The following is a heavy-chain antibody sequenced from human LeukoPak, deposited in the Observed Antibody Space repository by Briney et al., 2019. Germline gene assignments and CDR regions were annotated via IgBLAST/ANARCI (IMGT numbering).Heavy chain of an antibody. D-gene: IGHD1-26*01. Sequence: GGSLRLSCAASGFTFSSYWMSWVRQAPGKGLEWVANIKQDGSEKYYVDSVKGRFTISRDNAKNSLYLQMNSLRADDTAVYYCARPRWSGSYLHDFDIWGQGTMGTVSS. V-gene: IGHV3-7*01. CDR3: ARPRWSGSYLHDFDI. CDR2: IKQDGSEK. CDR1: GFTFSSYW. J-gene: IGHJ3*02.